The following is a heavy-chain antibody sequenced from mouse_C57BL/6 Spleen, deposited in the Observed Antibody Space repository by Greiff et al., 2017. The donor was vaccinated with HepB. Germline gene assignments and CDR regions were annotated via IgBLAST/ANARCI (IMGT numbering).Heavy chain of an antibody. J-gene: IGHJ2*01. V-gene: IGHV1-64*01. Sequence: VQLKQPGAELVKPGASVKLSCKASGYTFTSYWMHWVKQRPGQGLEWIGMIHPNSGSTNYNEKFKSKATLTVDKSSSTAYMQLSSLTSEDSAVYYCARSVLAPYFDYWGQGTTLTVSS. CDR1: GYTFTSYW. CDR2: IHPNSGST. CDR3: ARSVLAPYFDY. D-gene: IGHD1-1*01.